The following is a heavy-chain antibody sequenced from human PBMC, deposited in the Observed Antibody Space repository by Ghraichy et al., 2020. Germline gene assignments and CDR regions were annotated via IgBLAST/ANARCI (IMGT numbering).Heavy chain of an antibody. Sequence: GSLRLSCAASGFSFSTYWMSWVRQAPGKGLEWVANIKQDGSEKYYVDSVKGRFTISRDNAKNSLYLQMNSLRAEDTAVYYCARVDKAGATYYYYMDVWGKGTTVTVSS. CDR3: ARVDKAGATYYYYMDV. D-gene: IGHD1-26*01. V-gene: IGHV3-7*03. CDR1: GFSFSTYW. CDR2: IKQDGSEK. J-gene: IGHJ6*03.